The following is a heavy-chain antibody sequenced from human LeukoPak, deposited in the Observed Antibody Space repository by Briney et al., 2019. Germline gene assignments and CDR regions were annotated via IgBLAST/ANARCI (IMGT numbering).Heavy chain of an antibody. CDR3: ARAAYCGGDCLYYFDS. CDR2: ISGSGGST. Sequence: PGGSLRLSCAASGFTFSSYAMSWVRQAPGKGLEWVSAISGSGGSTYYADSVKGRFTISRDNSKNTLYLQMNSLRAEDTAVYYCARAAYCGGDCLYYFDSWGQGALVTVSS. J-gene: IGHJ4*02. D-gene: IGHD2-21*02. V-gene: IGHV3-23*01. CDR1: GFTFSSYA.